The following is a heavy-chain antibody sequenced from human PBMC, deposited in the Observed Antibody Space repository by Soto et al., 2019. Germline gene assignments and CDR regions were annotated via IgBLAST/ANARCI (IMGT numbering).Heavy chain of an antibody. CDR1: GYTFTRYY. J-gene: IGHJ5*02. CDR2: INPSGGST. V-gene: IGHV1-46*01. Sequence: GASVKVSCKASGYTFTRYYMHWVRQAPGQGLEWMGIINPSGGSTSYAQKFQGRVTMTRDTSTSTVYMELSSLRSEDTAVYYCAREGIYYDSSGFWNWFDPWGQGTLVTVSS. CDR3: AREGIYYDSSGFWNWFDP. D-gene: IGHD3-22*01.